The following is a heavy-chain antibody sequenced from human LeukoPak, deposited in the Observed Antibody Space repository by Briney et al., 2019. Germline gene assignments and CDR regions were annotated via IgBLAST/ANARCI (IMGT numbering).Heavy chain of an antibody. D-gene: IGHD3-22*01. V-gene: IGHV4-39*01. Sequence: SETLSLTCTVSGGSISSGGYYWSWIRQHPGKGLEWIGSIYYSGGTYYNPSLKSRVTISVDTSKNQFSLNLSSVTAADTAVYYCVTYYYGSSAPKRNYWGQGILVTVSS. CDR1: GGSISSGGYY. CDR2: IYYSGGT. CDR3: VTYYYGSSAPKRNY. J-gene: IGHJ4*02.